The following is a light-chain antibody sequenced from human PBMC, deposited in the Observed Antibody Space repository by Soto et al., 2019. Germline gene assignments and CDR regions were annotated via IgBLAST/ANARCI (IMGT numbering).Light chain of an antibody. Sequence: EIVMTQSPATLSVSPGERATLSCRVSQSVSGNLAWYQQKPGQAPRLLIYGASTRATGIPARFSGSGSGTEFTLTISSLQSEDFAVYYCQQYNNWPPYTFGQGTKLEIK. V-gene: IGKV3-15*01. CDR2: GAS. CDR3: QQYNNWPPYT. J-gene: IGKJ2*01. CDR1: QSVSGN.